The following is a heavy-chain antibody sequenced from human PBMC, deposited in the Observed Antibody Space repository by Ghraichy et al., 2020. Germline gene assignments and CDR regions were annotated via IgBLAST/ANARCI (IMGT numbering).Heavy chain of an antibody. CDR2: VYHSGST. CDR1: GGSISTDNW. CDR3: ARTMYGSPAGYMDI. Sequence: SETLSLTCAVSGGSISTDNWWSWVRQAPGKGLEWIGKVYHSGSTDYKTSLKSRVSISVDKSKNHFSLRLNSLTAADTAVYYCARTMYGSPAGYMDIWGKGTTVTVSS. J-gene: IGHJ6*03. V-gene: IGHV4-4*02. D-gene: IGHD6-13*01.